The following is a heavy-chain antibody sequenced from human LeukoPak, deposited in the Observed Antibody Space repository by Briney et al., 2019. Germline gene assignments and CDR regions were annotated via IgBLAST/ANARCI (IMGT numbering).Heavy chain of an antibody. D-gene: IGHD6-19*01. CDR2: ISGSSSYI. V-gene: IGHV3-21*01. CDR3: ARDAVTGYSSGWYKPFPFDY. J-gene: IGHJ4*02. CDR1: GFTFSSYS. Sequence: PGGSLRLSCAASGFTFSSYSMNWVRQAPGKGLEWVSSISGSSSYIYYADSVKGRFTISRDNTKNSLYLQMNSLRVDDTAVYYCARDAVTGYSSGWYKPFPFDYWGQGSLVTVSS.